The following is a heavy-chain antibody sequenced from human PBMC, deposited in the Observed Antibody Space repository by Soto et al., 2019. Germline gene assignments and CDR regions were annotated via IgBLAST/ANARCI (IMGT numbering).Heavy chain of an antibody. Sequence: EVQLVESGGGLIKPGGSLRLSCAASGFTFSSYSMNWVRQAPGKGLEWVSSISSSSSYIYYADSVKGRFTISRDNAKNSLYLQMNSLRAEDTAVYYCARTLSSWALGDAFDIWGQGTMVTVSS. CDR2: ISSSSSYI. D-gene: IGHD6-13*01. V-gene: IGHV3-21*01. J-gene: IGHJ3*02. CDR3: ARTLSSWALGDAFDI. CDR1: GFTFSSYS.